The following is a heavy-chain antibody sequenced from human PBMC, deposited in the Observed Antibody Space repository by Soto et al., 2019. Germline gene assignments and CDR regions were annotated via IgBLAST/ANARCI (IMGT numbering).Heavy chain of an antibody. V-gene: IGHV3-23*01. Sequence: GGSLRLSCAASGFTFSSYAMSWVRQAPGKGLEWVSAISGSGGSTYYADSVKGRFTISRDNSKNTLYLQMNSLRAEDTAVYYCAKAVIAAPFRRPIGEGYGMDVWGQGTTVTVSS. J-gene: IGHJ6*02. CDR1: GFTFSSYA. CDR2: ISGSGGST. CDR3: AKAVIAAPFRRPIGEGYGMDV. D-gene: IGHD6-6*01.